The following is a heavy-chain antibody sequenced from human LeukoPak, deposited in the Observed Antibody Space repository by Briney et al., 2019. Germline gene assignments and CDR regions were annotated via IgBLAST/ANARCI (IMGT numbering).Heavy chain of an antibody. J-gene: IGHJ6*03. CDR1: EFTFSSYA. CDR3: ARGGPQTGTTWYMDV. CDR2: ISGGGDST. D-gene: IGHD1-1*01. Sequence: GGSLRLSCAASEFTFSSYAMSWVRQAPGKGLEWVSAISGGGDSTYYADSVKGRFTISRDNAKNSLYLQMNSLRAEDTAVYYCARGGPQTGTTWYMDVWGKGTTVTVSS. V-gene: IGHV3-23*01.